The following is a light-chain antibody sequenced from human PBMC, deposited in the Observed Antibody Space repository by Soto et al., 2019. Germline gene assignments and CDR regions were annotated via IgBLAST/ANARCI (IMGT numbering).Light chain of an antibody. Sequence: QSALTQPASVSGSPGQSITISCTGTSSDIGVYDFVSWYQQHPAKAPKLLIYDVSYRPSGVSDRFSGSKSGNTASLTISGLQAEAEADYYCCSYTSSSTVLFGGGTKLTVL. CDR1: SSDIGVYDF. CDR3: CSYTSSSTVL. V-gene: IGLV2-14*01. CDR2: DVS. J-gene: IGLJ2*01.